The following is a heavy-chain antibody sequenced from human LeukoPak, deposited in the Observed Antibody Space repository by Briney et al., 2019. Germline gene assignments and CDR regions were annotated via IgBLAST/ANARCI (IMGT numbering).Heavy chain of an antibody. Sequence: SVKVSCKASGGTFSSYAISWVRQAPGQGLEWMGRIIPIFGTANYAQKFQGRVTITTDESTSTAYMELSSLRSEDTAVYYCARGPNSYDTSGYSPYYFDYWGQGTLVTVSS. D-gene: IGHD3-22*01. CDR3: ARGPNSYDTSGYSPYYFDY. CDR1: GGTFSSYA. CDR2: IIPIFGTA. J-gene: IGHJ4*02. V-gene: IGHV1-69*05.